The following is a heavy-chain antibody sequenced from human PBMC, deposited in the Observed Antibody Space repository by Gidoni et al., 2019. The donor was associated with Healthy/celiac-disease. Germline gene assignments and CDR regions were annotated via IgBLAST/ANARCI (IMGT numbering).Heavy chain of an antibody. V-gene: IGHV3-64D*06. Sequence: EVQLVVPGGGLVQPGGYLRLSCSAAGFTFSSYAMHWVRQAPGKGLEYVSAISSNGGSTYYADSVKGRFTISRDNSKNTLYLQMSSLRAEDTAVYYCVKTYSSSSTRTLDYWGQGTLVTVSS. CDR2: ISSNGGST. J-gene: IGHJ4*02. D-gene: IGHD6-6*01. CDR3: VKTYSSSSTRTLDY. CDR1: GFTFSSYA.